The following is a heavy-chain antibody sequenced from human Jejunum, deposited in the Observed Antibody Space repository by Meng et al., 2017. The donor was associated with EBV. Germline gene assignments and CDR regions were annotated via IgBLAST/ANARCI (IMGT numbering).Heavy chain of an antibody. CDR3: AREIYYDRSGYPIWFDP. D-gene: IGHD3-22*01. CDR2: INTNTGSP. V-gene: IGHV7-4-1*02. J-gene: IGHJ5*02. Sequence: QVQLVQSGSESKMLXXXXKVXXTXXGYRFTSYPINWVRQAPGQRREWMGWINTNTGSPTYAQGFTGRFVFSLDTSVNTAYVQISSLKAEDTAIYYCAREIYYDRSGYPIWFDPWGQGTLVTVSS. CDR1: GYRFTSYP.